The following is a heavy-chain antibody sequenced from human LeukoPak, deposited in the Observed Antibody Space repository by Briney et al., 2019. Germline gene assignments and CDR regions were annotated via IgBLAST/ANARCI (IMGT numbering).Heavy chain of an antibody. D-gene: IGHD2-2*01. CDR1: GGSMSSNY. V-gene: IGHV4-4*07. J-gene: IGHJ4*02. Sequence: PSETLSLTCTVSGGSMSSNYWSWIRQPAGEGLEWIGRMHTGGNTNYNPSLKSRVTISVDTSKNQFSLKLSSVTAADTAVYYCARQAGDIVVVPAATYDYWGQGTLVTVSS. CDR2: MHTGGNT. CDR3: ARQAGDIVVVPAATYDY.